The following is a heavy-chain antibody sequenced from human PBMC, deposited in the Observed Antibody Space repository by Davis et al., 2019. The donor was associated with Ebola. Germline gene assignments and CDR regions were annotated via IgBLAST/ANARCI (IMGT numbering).Heavy chain of an antibody. D-gene: IGHD6-13*01. V-gene: IGHV3-21*04. CDR2: ISSSSSYI. CDR3: AKTRTKCSSWYCNWFDP. CDR1: GFTFSSYS. Sequence: GESLKISCAASGFTFSSYSMNWVRQAPGKGLEWVSSISSSSSYIYYADSVKGRFTISRDNAKNSLYLQMNSLRAEDTALYYCAKTRTKCSSWYCNWFDPWGQGTLVTVSS. J-gene: IGHJ5*02.